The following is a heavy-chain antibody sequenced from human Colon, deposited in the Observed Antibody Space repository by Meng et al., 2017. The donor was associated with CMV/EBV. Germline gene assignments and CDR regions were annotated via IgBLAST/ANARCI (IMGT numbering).Heavy chain of an antibody. CDR2: IYYRGGT. Sequence: SETLSLTCTVSGGTISRSSYYWGWIRQPPGKGLEWIGSIYYRGGTYHNPSLKSRVTISVDTSKNQFSLKVSSVTAADTAVYYCTRGDGGSYYSYFDYWGQGTLVTVSS. J-gene: IGHJ4*02. V-gene: IGHV4-39*07. CDR3: TRGDGGSYYSYFDY. D-gene: IGHD1-26*01. CDR1: GGTISRSSYY.